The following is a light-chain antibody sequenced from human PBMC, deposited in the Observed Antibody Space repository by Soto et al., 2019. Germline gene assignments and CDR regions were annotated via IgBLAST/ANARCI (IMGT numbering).Light chain of an antibody. Sequence: IQVTQSPSSLSASVGDRVTITCRASQTISTYLNWYQQKPGKAPKLLIYGASSLQSGVPSRFSGSGSGTDFTLTISSLQPEDFGTYYCQQSFSTPRTFGQGTKVDIK. J-gene: IGKJ1*01. CDR3: QQSFSTPRT. V-gene: IGKV1-39*01. CDR1: QTISTY. CDR2: GAS.